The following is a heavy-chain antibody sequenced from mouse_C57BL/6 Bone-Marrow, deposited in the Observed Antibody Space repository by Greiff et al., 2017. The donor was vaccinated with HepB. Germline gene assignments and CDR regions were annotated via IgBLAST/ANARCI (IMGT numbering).Heavy chain of an antibody. D-gene: IGHD4-1*01. V-gene: IGHV5-6*01. CDR3: ARHETGPDY. CDR2: ISSGGSYT. CDR1: GFTFSSYG. J-gene: IGHJ2*01. Sequence: DVHLVESGGDLVKPGGSLKLSCAASGFTFSSYGMSWVRQTPDKRLEWVATISSGGSYTYYPDSVKGRFTISRDNAKNTLYLQMSSLKSEDTAMYYCARHETGPDYWGQGTTLTVSS.